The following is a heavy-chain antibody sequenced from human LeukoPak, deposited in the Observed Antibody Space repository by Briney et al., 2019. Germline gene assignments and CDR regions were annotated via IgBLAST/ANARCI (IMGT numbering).Heavy chain of an antibody. D-gene: IGHD3-22*01. Sequence: ASVKVSCKASGYTFTSYYMHWVRQAPGQGLEWKGIINPSGGSTSYAQKFQGRVTMTRDMSTSTVYMELSSLRSEDTAVYYCARDGYYYDSSGKIDYWGQGTLVTVSS. CDR1: GYTFTSYY. V-gene: IGHV1-46*01. CDR3: ARDGYYYDSSGKIDY. J-gene: IGHJ4*02. CDR2: INPSGGST.